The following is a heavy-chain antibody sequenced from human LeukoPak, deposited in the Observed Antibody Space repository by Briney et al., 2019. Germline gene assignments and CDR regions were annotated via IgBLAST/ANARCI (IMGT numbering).Heavy chain of an antibody. J-gene: IGHJ4*02. Sequence: GSLRLSCAASGFTVSSNYMSWVRQAPGKRLERIGYIYYTGSTNYNPSLRSRVTVSIDTSKNQFSLKLSSVTAADTAVYYCVSQNRYCSGDSCYYYFDYWGQGTLVTVSS. D-gene: IGHD2-15*01. CDR3: VSQNRYCSGDSCYYYFDY. CDR1: GFTVSSNY. V-gene: IGHV4-59*02. CDR2: IYYTGST.